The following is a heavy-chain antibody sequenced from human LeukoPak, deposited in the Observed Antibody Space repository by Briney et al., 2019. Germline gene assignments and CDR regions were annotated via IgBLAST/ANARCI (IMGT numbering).Heavy chain of an antibody. D-gene: IGHD6-19*01. V-gene: IGHV3-30*04. CDR1: GFTFSSYA. CDR2: ISYDGSNK. J-gene: IGHJ6*02. Sequence: GGSLRLSCAASGFTFSSYAMHWVRQAPGKGLEWVAVISYDGSNKYYADSVKGRFTISRDNSKNTLYLQMNSLRAEDTAVYYCARVDIQYSSGWYGPYGMDVWGQGTTVTVSS. CDR3: ARVDIQYSSGWYGPYGMDV.